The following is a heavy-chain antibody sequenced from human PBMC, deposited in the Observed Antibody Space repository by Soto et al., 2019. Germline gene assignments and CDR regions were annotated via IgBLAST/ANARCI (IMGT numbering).Heavy chain of an antibody. Sequence: EVQLVETGGGLIQPGGSLRLSCAASGFTFSSNYMSWVRQAPGKGLEWVSVIYNGGNTYYADSVKDRFTISRDNSKNTLYLQVNSLRAEDTAVYYCAVLGGAANWFDPWGQGTLVTVSS. CDR1: GFTFSSNY. J-gene: IGHJ5*02. CDR2: IYNGGNT. CDR3: AVLGGAANWFDP. V-gene: IGHV3-53*02. D-gene: IGHD3-3*01.